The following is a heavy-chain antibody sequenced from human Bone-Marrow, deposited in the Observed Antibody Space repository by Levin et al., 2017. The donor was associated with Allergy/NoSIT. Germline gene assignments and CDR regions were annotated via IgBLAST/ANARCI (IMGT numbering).Heavy chain of an antibody. CDR2: IFHTGST. V-gene: IGHV4-4*02. CDR3: ARSSIFHGYTGYGSEPSLED. D-gene: IGHD5-12*01. J-gene: IGHJ4*02. Sequence: SETLSLTCAVSGGSISSSNWWSWVRQPPGKGLEWIGEIFHTGSTNYNPSLVSRVTVSVDKSKNQFSLKLTSVTTADTALYYCARSSIFHGYTGYGSEPSLEDWGQGTLVTVSS. CDR1: GGSISSSNW.